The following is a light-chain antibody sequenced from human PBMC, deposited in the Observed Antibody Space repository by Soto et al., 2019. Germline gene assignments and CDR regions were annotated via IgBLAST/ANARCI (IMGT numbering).Light chain of an antibody. Sequence: DIVLTQSPGTLSLSPGERATLSCRASQSVSASYLTWYQQTPGQAPRLLIYGASIRATGIPGRFSGSGSGTDFTLTISRLEPEDFAVYYCQQFDGSLYSFGQGTKLEIK. CDR2: GAS. J-gene: IGKJ2*03. V-gene: IGKV3-20*01. CDR1: QSVSASY. CDR3: QQFDGSLYS.